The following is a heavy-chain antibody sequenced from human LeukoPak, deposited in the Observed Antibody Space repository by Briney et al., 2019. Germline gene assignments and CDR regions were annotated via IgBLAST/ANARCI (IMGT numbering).Heavy chain of an antibody. CDR2: IDPSNSYT. CDR3: ARHADYHILTGFDY. J-gene: IGHJ4*02. Sequence: GESLRISCKGSGYNFTNYWISWVRQMPGKGLEWMGRIDPSNSYTNYSPPFQGHVTISADRSISTAYLQWNSLKASDTAMYYCARHADYHILTGFDYWGQGTPVTVS. D-gene: IGHD3-9*01. CDR1: GYNFTNYW. V-gene: IGHV5-10-1*01.